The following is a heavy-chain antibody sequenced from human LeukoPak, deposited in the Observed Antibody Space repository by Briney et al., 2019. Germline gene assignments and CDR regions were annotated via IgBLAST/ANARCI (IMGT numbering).Heavy chain of an antibody. V-gene: IGHV3-9*01. CDR1: GFTFDDYA. CDR3: AKEVGDTLTGYYGAFDI. D-gene: IGHD3-9*01. J-gene: IGHJ3*02. Sequence: GGSLRLSCAASGFTFDDYAMHWVRQAPGKGLEWVSGISWNSGSIGYADSVKGRFTISRDNAKNSLYLQMNSLRAEDTALYYCAKEVGDTLTGYYGAFDIWGQGTMVTVSS. CDR2: ISWNSGSI.